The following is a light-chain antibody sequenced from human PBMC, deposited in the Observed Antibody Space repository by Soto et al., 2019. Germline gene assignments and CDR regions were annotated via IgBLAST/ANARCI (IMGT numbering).Light chain of an antibody. V-gene: IGKV1-5*03. CDR1: QTISSW. Sequence: DIQMTQSPSTLSGSVGDRVTITCRASQTISSWLAWNQQKPGKAPKLLIYKASTLKSGVPSRFSGSGSGTEFTLTISGLQPDDFATYYCQQFNSYPITFGQGTRLEI. J-gene: IGKJ5*01. CDR2: KAS. CDR3: QQFNSYPIT.